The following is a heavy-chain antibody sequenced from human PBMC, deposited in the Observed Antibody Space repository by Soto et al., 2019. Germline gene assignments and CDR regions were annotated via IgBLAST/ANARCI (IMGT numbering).Heavy chain of an antibody. V-gene: IGHV1-69*06. Sequence: SVKVSCKASGGTFSSYAISWVRQAPGQGLEWMGGIIPVFDTPNYALKFQGRVTITADKSTSTAYMELSSLRSEDTAVYYCARGGYSGLGRYYGMDVWGQGTTVTVSS. CDR1: GGTFSSYA. CDR2: IIPVFDTP. D-gene: IGHD5-12*01. J-gene: IGHJ6*02. CDR3: ARGGYSGLGRYYGMDV.